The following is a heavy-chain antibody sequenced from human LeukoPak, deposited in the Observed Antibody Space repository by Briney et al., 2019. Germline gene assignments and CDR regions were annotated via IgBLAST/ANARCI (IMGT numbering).Heavy chain of an antibody. V-gene: IGHV3-7*01. D-gene: IGHD6-13*01. Sequence: GRSLRLSCEASGFTFRDYWMTWVRQAPGKGLEWVANVKQDGTEKFYVDSEKGRFTISRDNGKNSLYLQMNSLRVEDTAIYYCARAGGTSWADYWGQGTLVTVSS. CDR2: VKQDGTEK. CDR3: ARAGGTSWADY. CDR1: GFTFRDYW. J-gene: IGHJ4*02.